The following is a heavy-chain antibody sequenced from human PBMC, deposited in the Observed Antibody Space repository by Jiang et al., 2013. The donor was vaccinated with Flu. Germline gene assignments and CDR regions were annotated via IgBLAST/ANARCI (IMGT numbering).Heavy chain of an antibody. V-gene: IGHV3-23*01. J-gene: IGHJ6*02. Sequence: SCAASGFTFSSYATELGPPGSRKGLEWVSAISGSGGSTYYADSVKGRFTISRDNSKNTLYLQMNSLRAEDTAVYYCAKDEVATTTHYYYGMDVWGQGTTVTASS. D-gene: IGHD5-12*01. CDR1: GFTFSSYA. CDR3: AKDEVATTTHYYYGMDV. CDR2: ISGSGGST.